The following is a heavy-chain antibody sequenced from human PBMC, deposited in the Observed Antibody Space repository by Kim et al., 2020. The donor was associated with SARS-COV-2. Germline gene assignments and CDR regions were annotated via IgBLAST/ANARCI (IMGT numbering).Heavy chain of an antibody. V-gene: IGHV3-7*01. J-gene: IGHJ4*02. CDR3: IRDPGSY. CDR1: GFIIRTYW. D-gene: IGHD3-10*01. Sequence: GGSLRLSCVASGFIIRTYWMTWVRQPPGKGLEWVCNIKEDGSEAYYADSVKGRFTISRDNAKNSLYLQMNSLRAEDTAVYYCIRDPGSYWGQGTLVFVFS. CDR2: IKEDGSEA.